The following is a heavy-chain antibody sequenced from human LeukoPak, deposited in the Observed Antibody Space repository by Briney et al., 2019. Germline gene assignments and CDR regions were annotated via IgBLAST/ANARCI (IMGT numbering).Heavy chain of an antibody. CDR3: ARDQEEQLVGGTSDY. V-gene: IGHV1-18*01. CDR1: GYTFTSYG. Sequence: ASVKVSCKASGYTFTSYGISWVRQAPGQGLEWMGWISAYNGNTNYAQKLQGRVTMTTDTSTSTAYMELRSLRSDDTAVYYCARDQEEQLVGGTSDYWGQGTLVTVSS. J-gene: IGHJ4*02. CDR2: ISAYNGNT. D-gene: IGHD6-13*01.